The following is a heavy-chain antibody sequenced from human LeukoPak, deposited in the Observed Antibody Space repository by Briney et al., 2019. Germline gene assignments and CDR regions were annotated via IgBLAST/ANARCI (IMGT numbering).Heavy chain of an antibody. Sequence: ASVKVSCKTSGYTFTRHSMHWVRQAPGQGLEWMGIINPNGGRTTYARKIQGRVTMTRDMSTGTMYMEMSSLRSEDTAVYYCARDNNGWAWDYWGQGTLVTVPS. CDR3: ARDNNGWAWDY. CDR1: GYTFTRHS. D-gene: IGHD6-19*01. V-gene: IGHV1-46*01. CDR2: INPNGGRT. J-gene: IGHJ4*02.